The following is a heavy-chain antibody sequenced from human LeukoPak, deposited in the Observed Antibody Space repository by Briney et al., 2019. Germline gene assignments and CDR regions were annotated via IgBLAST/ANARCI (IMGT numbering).Heavy chain of an antibody. CDR2: ISSGGSTT. CDR3: AKDGALLWFGELYHFDY. CDR1: GFAFSTYS. Sequence: PGGSLRLSCAASGFAFSTYSMNWVRQAPGKGLEWVSYISSGGSTTHDADSVKGRFTISRDNAKNSLYLQMNSLRAEDTAVYYCAKDGALLWFGELYHFDYWGQGTLVTVSS. J-gene: IGHJ4*02. V-gene: IGHV3-48*01. D-gene: IGHD3-10*01.